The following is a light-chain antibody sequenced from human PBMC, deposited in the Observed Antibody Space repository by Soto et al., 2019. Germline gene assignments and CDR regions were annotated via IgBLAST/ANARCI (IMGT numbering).Light chain of an antibody. Sequence: EIVMTQSPATLSVSPWERATLSCRASQSVSSNLAWYQQKPGQAPRLLIYGASTRATGIPARFSGSGSGTEFTLTISSLQSEDFAVYYCQQYNNWPRTCGQGTTGDIK. CDR3: QQYNNWPRT. V-gene: IGKV3-15*01. CDR1: QSVSSN. CDR2: GAS. J-gene: IGKJ1*01.